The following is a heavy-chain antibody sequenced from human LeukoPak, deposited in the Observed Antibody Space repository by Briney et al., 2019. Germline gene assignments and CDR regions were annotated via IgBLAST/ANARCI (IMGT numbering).Heavy chain of an antibody. CDR3: ARGYGDYVAYFDY. CDR2: IHGDGTNT. CDR1: GFIFSSYW. D-gene: IGHD4-17*01. J-gene: IGHJ4*02. V-gene: IGHV3-74*03. Sequence: GGSLRLSCAGSGFIFSSYWMHWVRQAPGKGLVWVSRIHGDGTNTKYANSVKGRFTISRDNVKNTLYLQMNSLRAEDTAVYYCARGYGDYVAYFDYWGQGTLVTVSS.